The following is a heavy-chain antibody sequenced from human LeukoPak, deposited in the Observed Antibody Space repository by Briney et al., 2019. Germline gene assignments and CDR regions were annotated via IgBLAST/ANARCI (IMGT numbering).Heavy chain of an antibody. CDR2: IIPILGIA. D-gene: IGHD4-17*01. J-gene: IGHJ3*02. Sequence: SVKVSCKASGGTFSSYAISWVRQAPGQGLEWMGRIIPILGIANYAQKFQGRVAITADKSTSTAYMELSSLRSEDTAVYYCARDESTVTTVIESAFDIWGQGTMVTVSS. CDR1: GGTFSSYA. V-gene: IGHV1-69*04. CDR3: ARDESTVTTVIESAFDI.